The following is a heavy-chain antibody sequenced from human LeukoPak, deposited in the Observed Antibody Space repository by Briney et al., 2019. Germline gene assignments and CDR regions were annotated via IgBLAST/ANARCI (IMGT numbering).Heavy chain of an antibody. V-gene: IGHV3-30*04. CDR3: AREEGDGWTQSRLAHEDYYYYGMDV. CDR2: ISYDGSNK. CDR1: GFTFSSYA. D-gene: IGHD1/OR15-1a*01. Sequence: GGSLRLSCAASGFTFSSYAMHWVRQAPGKGLEWVAVISYDGSNKYYADSVKGRFTISRDNSKNTLFLQMNSLRAEDTAVYYCAREEGDGWTQSRLAHEDYYYYGMDVWGQGTTVTVSS. J-gene: IGHJ6*02.